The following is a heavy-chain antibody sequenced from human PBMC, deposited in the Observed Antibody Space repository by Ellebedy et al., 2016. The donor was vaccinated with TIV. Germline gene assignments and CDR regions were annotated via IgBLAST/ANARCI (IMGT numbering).Heavy chain of an antibody. CDR1: GYTFTGYF. CDR3: ARVAGGWYEDNRFDP. J-gene: IGHJ5*02. CDR2: INPNSGGT. D-gene: IGHD6-19*01. Sequence: AASVKVSCKASGYTFTGYFIHWVRQAPGQGLEWMGWINPNSGGTNYAQRFQGRVTMTRDTSISTAYMELSRLRSDDTAIYYCARVAGGWYEDNRFDPWGQGTLVTVSS. V-gene: IGHV1-2*02.